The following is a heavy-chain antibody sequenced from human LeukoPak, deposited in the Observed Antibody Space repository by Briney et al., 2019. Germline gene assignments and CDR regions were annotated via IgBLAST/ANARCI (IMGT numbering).Heavy chain of an antibody. J-gene: IGHJ4*02. D-gene: IGHD2-15*01. CDR3: ARVGDPVIGYCSGGSCYNDDY. Sequence: ASVKVSCKASGYTFTSYGISWVRQAPGQGLEWMGWISAYNGNTNYAQKLQGRVTMTTDTSTSTDYMELRSLRSDDTAVYYCARVGDPVIGYCSGGSCYNDDYWGQGTLVTVSS. CDR1: GYTFTSYG. V-gene: IGHV1-18*01. CDR2: ISAYNGNT.